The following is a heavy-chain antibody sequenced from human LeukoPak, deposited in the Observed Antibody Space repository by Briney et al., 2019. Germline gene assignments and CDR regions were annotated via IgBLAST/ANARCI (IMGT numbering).Heavy chain of an antibody. J-gene: IGHJ4*02. CDR1: GFTFSSYG. V-gene: IGHV3-23*01. Sequence: GGSLRLSCAVSGFTFSSYGMSWVRQAPGKGLEWVSAISGSGGSTYYADSVKGRFTISRDTSKNTLYLQMNSPRAEDTAVYYCAKDMYYDSSGPVFDYWGQGTLVTVSS. CDR3: AKDMYYDSSGPVFDY. D-gene: IGHD3-22*01. CDR2: ISGSGGST.